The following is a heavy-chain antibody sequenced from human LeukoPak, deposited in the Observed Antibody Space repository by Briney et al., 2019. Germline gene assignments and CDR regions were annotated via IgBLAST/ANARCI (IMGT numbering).Heavy chain of an antibody. J-gene: IGHJ5*02. Sequence: PGRSLRLSCAASGFTFSSYAMHWVRQAPGKGLEWVAVISYDGSNKYYADSVKGRFTISRDNSKNTLYLQMNSLRAEDTAVYYCAKPPWQLLWEDWFDPWGQGTLVTVSS. CDR1: GFTFSSYA. V-gene: IGHV3-30*04. D-gene: IGHD2-21*01. CDR2: ISYDGSNK. CDR3: AKPPWQLLWEDWFDP.